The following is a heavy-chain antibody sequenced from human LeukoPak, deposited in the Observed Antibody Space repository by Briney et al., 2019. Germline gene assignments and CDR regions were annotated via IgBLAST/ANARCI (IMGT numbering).Heavy chain of an antibody. D-gene: IGHD3-22*01. CDR3: TKGGSYDSSGYYSD. CDR2: ISGSGGST. J-gene: IGHJ4*02. CDR1: GFTLSSYA. V-gene: IGHV3-23*01. Sequence: PGGSLRLSCAASGFTLSSYAMSWVRQASGKGLEWVSAISGSGGSTYYADSVKGRFTISRDNSKNTLYLQMNSLRAEDTAVYYCTKGGSYDSSGYYSDWGQGTLVTVSS.